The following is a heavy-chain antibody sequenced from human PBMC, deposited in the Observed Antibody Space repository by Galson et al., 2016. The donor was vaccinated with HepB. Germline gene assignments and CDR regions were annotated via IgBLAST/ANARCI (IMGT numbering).Heavy chain of an antibody. CDR1: GDSVSTGG. CDR2: TYYNSKWIT. J-gene: IGHJ5*02. V-gene: IGHV6-1*01. Sequence: CAISGDSVSTGGWNWIRQSPSRGLEWLGRTYYNSKWITDYAESVKSRVTISADTSKNQVSLHLSSVTPEDTAVYFCAKGWLRGFFDPWGQGSLVSVSS. D-gene: IGHD5-12*01. CDR3: AKGWLRGFFDP.